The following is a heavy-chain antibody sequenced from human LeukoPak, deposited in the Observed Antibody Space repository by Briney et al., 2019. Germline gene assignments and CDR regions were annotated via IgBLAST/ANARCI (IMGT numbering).Heavy chain of an antibody. CDR3: ARDGNDYGDYYFDY. Sequence: EASVKVSCKASGYTFTGYYMHWVRQTPGQGLEWMGRINPNSGGTNYAQKFQGRVTMTRDTSISTAYMELSRLRSDDTAVYYCARDGNDYGDYYFDYWGQGTLVTVSS. J-gene: IGHJ4*02. CDR2: INPNSGGT. D-gene: IGHD4-17*01. CDR1: GYTFTGYY. V-gene: IGHV1-2*06.